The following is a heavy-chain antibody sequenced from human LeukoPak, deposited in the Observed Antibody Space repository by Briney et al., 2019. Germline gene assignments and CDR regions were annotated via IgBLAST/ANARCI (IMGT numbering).Heavy chain of an antibody. Sequence: GEPLKISCKGSGYSFTSYWIGWVRQMPGKGLEWMGIIYPGDSDTRYSPSFQGQVTTSADKSTSTAYLQWSSLKASDTAMYYCASSLITMVRGVIIPGAFDIWGQGTMVTVSS. J-gene: IGHJ3*02. D-gene: IGHD3-10*01. V-gene: IGHV5-51*01. CDR1: GYSFTSYW. CDR2: IYPGDSDT. CDR3: ASSLITMVRGVIIPGAFDI.